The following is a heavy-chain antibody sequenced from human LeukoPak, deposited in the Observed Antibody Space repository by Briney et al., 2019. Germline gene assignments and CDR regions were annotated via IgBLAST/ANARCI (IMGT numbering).Heavy chain of an antibody. Sequence: PGGSLRLSCAASGFTFSSSAMSWVRQAPGKGLEWVSAISNNGGYTYYAGSVKGRFAISRDNAKNLLYLQMNSLRAEDTALYYCAREVSEGFDFWGQGTLVTVSS. V-gene: IGHV3-21*01. CDR2: ISNNGGYT. J-gene: IGHJ4*02. CDR3: AREVSEGFDF. D-gene: IGHD3-22*01. CDR1: GFTFSSSA.